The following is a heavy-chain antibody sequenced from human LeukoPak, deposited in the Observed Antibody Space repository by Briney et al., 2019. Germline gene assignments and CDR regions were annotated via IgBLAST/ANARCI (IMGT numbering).Heavy chain of an antibody. CDR3: ATRNFGDYGAFDI. Sequence: ASAKVSCKDSGYTLSDLAMHWVRQAPGKGLEWMGGLDPEDGEAIYAQPLQGRVTMTEDTSSDTAYMVLSSLRSEDTAVYYCATRNFGDYGAFDIWGQGTMVTVSS. J-gene: IGHJ3*02. CDR1: GYTLSDLA. CDR2: LDPEDGEA. V-gene: IGHV1-24*01. D-gene: IGHD4-17*01.